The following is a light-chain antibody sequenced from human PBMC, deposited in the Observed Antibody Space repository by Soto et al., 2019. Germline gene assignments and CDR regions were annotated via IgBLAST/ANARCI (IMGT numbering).Light chain of an antibody. J-gene: IGLJ1*01. CDR2: EVS. CDR3: SSYTSRSTLFV. V-gene: IGLV2-14*01. Sequence: QSALAQPASVSGTPGQSITMSCTGTSNDVGGYNYVSWYKQHPGKAPKLIISEVSNRPSGVSLRFSGSKSGNTASLTISVFQAEDEADYYCSSYTSRSTLFVFGTGTKVTV. CDR1: SNDVGGYNY.